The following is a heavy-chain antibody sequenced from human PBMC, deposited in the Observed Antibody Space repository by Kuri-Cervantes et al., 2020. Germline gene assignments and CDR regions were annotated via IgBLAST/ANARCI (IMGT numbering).Heavy chain of an antibody. CDR2: ISDSGGST. V-gene: IGHV3-23*01. CDR1: GFTFSSYA. CDR3: AKDGFIIAGAPSG. D-gene: IGHD6-13*01. J-gene: IGHJ4*02. Sequence: GESLKISCAASGFTFSSYAMSWVRQAPGKGLEWVSGISDSGGSTYYADSVKGRFTTSRDNSKNTLYLQMNSLRAEDTAVYYCAKDGFIIAGAPSGRGQGTLVTVSS.